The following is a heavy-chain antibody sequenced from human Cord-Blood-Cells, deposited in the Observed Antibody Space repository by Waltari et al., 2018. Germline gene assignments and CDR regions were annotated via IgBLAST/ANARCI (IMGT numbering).Heavy chain of an antibody. J-gene: IGHJ4*02. CDR1: GGSFSGYY. D-gene: IGHD3-10*01. CDR3: ARGVVWYYYGSGSYYFDY. CDR2: INHSGST. Sequence: QVQLQQWGAGLLKPSETLSLTCAVYGGSFSGYYWSWIRQPPGKGLEWIGEINHSGSTNYNPSLKRRVTISVDTSKNQFSLKLSSVTAADTAVYYCARGVVWYYYGSGSYYFDYWGQGTLVTVSS. V-gene: IGHV4-34*01.